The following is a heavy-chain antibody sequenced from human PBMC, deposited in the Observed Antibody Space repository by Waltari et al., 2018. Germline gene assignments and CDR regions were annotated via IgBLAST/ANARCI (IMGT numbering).Heavy chain of an antibody. CDR2: IYTGGST. D-gene: IGHD3-16*01. V-gene: IGHV3-53*04. CDR1: GFSVSMYY. Sequence: EGLLEESGGDSVQPGGSLRLSCAAYGFSVSMYYMNWFRQAPGQGLEWVSIIYTGGSTYYADSVRGRFTISRHNSQNTLSLEMNSLTSDDTGIYYCARSLGGDAFDLWGQGTMVAVSS. CDR3: ARSLGGDAFDL. J-gene: IGHJ3*01.